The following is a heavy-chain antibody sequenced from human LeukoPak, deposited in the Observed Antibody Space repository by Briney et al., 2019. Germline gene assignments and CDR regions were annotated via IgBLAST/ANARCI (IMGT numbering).Heavy chain of an antibody. CDR2: ISSLSGTI. D-gene: IGHD3-16*01. Sequence: GGSLRLSCAASGFTFSSYSMNWVRQAPGKGLEWVSYISSLSGTINYADSVKGRFIISRDNAKNSMFQQMNSLRAEDTAVYYCVRDQGGVVSYWGQGTLVTVSS. CDR3: VRDQGGVVSY. CDR1: GFTFSSYS. J-gene: IGHJ4*02. V-gene: IGHV3-48*01.